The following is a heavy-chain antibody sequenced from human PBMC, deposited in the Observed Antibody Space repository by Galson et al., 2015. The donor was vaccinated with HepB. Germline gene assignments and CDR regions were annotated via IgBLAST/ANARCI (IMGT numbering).Heavy chain of an antibody. CDR3: TGDRKGGYGPFDY. J-gene: IGHJ4*02. CDR1: GFTFGDYT. D-gene: IGHD5-12*01. Sequence: SLRLSCAASGFTFGDYTVSWFRQAPGKGLEWVGSIRSKAYGGTTEYVASVKRRFTISRHDSKSIAYLQINSLKTEDTAVYYCTGDRKGGYGPFDYWGQGTLVTVSS. V-gene: IGHV3-49*03. CDR2: IRSKAYGGTT.